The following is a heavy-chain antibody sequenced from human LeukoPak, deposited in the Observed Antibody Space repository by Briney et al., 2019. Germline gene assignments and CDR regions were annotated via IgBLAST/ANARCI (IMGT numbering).Heavy chain of an antibody. CDR2: ISGSGGST. J-gene: IGHJ4*02. CDR1: GFTFSSYA. Sequence: KTGGSLRLSCAASGFTFSSYAMSWVRQAPGKGLEWVSAISGSGGSTYYADSVKGRFTISRDNSKDTLYLQMNSLRAEDTAVYYCARGSRSSGWYMGKREYHDYWGQGTLVTVSS. CDR3: ARGSRSSGWYMGKREYHDY. V-gene: IGHV3-23*01. D-gene: IGHD6-19*01.